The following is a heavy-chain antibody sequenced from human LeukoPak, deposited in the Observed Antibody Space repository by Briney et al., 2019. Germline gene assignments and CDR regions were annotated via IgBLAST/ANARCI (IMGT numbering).Heavy chain of an antibody. D-gene: IGHD6-13*01. CDR2: IYYSGST. V-gene: IGHV4-39*02. Sequence: SETLSLTCTVSGGSISSSSYYWGWIRQPPGKGLEWIGSIYYSGSTYYNPSLKSRVTISVDTSKNQFSLKLSSVTAADTAVYYCARDDRRYSSSWYRYWGQGTLVTVSS. J-gene: IGHJ4*02. CDR3: ARDDRRYSSSWYRY. CDR1: GGSISSSSYY.